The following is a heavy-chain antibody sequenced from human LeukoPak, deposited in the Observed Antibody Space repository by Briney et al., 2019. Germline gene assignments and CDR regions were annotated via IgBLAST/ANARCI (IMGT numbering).Heavy chain of an antibody. Sequence: AGGSLRLSCAASGFTFSTYNMNWVRQPPGKGLEWVSSISGSNSYIHYADSVKGRFTISRDNAESSLYLQMNSLRVEDTGVYYCARREDYYGSGSFYFDYWGQGTLVTVSS. CDR2: ISGSNSYI. J-gene: IGHJ4*02. CDR1: GFTFSTYN. D-gene: IGHD3-10*01. V-gene: IGHV3-21*01. CDR3: ARREDYYGSGSFYFDY.